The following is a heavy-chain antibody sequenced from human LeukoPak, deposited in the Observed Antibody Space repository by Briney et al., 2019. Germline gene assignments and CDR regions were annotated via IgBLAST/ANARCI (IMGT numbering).Heavy chain of an antibody. CDR3: ARRQGTTLNFDY. V-gene: IGHV1-18*01. Sequence: ASVKVSCKASGYTLSSYGFSWVRQAPGQGLEWMGWINAYNGNTNYAQNPQGRVTMTTDTSTSTAYMELRSLRSDDTAVYYCARRQGTTLNFDYWGRGTLVTVSS. D-gene: IGHD1-1*01. CDR2: INAYNGNT. J-gene: IGHJ4*02. CDR1: GYTLSSYG.